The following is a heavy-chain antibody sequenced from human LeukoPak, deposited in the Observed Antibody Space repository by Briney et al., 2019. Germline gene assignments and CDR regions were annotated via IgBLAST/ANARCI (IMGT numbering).Heavy chain of an antibody. CDR2: IYYSGST. CDR1: GGSIRSSSYY. D-gene: IGHD6-13*01. CDR3: ARLYSSSWQVDY. V-gene: IGHV4-39*01. J-gene: IGHJ4*02. Sequence: SETLSLTCTVSGGSIRSSSYYWGWIRQPPGKGLEWIGSIYYSGSTYYNPSLKSRVTISVDTSKNQFSLKLSSVTAADTAVYYCARLYSSSWQVDYWGQGTLVTVSS.